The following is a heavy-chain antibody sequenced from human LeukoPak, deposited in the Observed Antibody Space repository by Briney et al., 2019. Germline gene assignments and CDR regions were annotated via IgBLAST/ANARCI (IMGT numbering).Heavy chain of an antibody. CDR3: ARGRGGHCSGGSCYSPYYYYGVDV. CDR2: INHSGST. CDR1: GGSFSGYY. Sequence: SETLSLTCAVYGGSFSGYYWSWIRQPPGKGLEWIGEINHSGSTNYNPSLKSRVTISVDTSKNQFSLKLSSVTAADTAVYYCARGRGGHCSGGSCYSPYYYYGVDVWGQGTTVTVSS. V-gene: IGHV4-34*01. J-gene: IGHJ6*02. D-gene: IGHD2-15*01.